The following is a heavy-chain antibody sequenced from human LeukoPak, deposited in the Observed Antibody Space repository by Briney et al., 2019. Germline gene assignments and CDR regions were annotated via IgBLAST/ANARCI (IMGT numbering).Heavy chain of an antibody. Sequence: PSETLSLTCAVYGGSFSGYYWSWIRQPPGKGLEWIGEINHSGSTNYNPSLKSRVTISVDTSKNQFSLKLSSVTAADTAVYYCARGLLRRSGSLRFDAVPVYYFDYWGQGTLVTVSS. J-gene: IGHJ4*02. D-gene: IGHD3-22*01. CDR2: INHSGST. CDR3: ARGLLRRSGSLRFDAVPVYYFDY. V-gene: IGHV4-34*01. CDR1: GGSFSGYY.